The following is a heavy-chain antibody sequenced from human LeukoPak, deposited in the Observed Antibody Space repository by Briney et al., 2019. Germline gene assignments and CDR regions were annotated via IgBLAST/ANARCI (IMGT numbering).Heavy chain of an antibody. D-gene: IGHD6-19*01. CDR2: INPSGGST. Sequence: ASVKVSCKASGYTFTSYYMHWVRQAPGQGLEWMGIINPSGGSTSYAQKFQGRVTMTRDTSTSTVYMELSSLRSEDTAVYYCAKLGTSSGWYSYFDYWGQGTLVTVSS. V-gene: IGHV1-46*01. J-gene: IGHJ4*02. CDR1: GYTFTSYY. CDR3: AKLGTSSGWYSYFDY.